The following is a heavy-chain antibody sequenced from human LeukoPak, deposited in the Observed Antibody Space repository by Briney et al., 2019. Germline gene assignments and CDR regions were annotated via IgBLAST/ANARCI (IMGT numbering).Heavy chain of an antibody. D-gene: IGHD3-10*01. CDR3: ARDSFGETLVFDY. Sequence: GGSLRLSCAASGFTFISYSMNWVRQAPGKGLEWVSSISSSSSYIYYADSVKGRFTISRDNAKNSLYLQMNSLRAEDTAVYYCARDSFGETLVFDYWGQGTLVTVSS. J-gene: IGHJ4*02. V-gene: IGHV3-21*01. CDR2: ISSSSSYI. CDR1: GFTFISYS.